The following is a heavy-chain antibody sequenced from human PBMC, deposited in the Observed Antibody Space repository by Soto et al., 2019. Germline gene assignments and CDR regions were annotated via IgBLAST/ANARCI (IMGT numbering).Heavy chain of an antibody. Sequence: ASVKVSCKASGYTFTSYDINWVRQATGQGLEWMGWMNPNSGNTGYAQKFQGRVTMTRNTSISTAYMELSSLRSEDTAVYYCARGDRMATIIGEGMDVWGQGTTVTVSS. CDR2: MNPNSGNT. J-gene: IGHJ6*02. V-gene: IGHV1-8*01. CDR3: ARGDRMATIIGEGMDV. CDR1: GYTFTSYD. D-gene: IGHD5-12*01.